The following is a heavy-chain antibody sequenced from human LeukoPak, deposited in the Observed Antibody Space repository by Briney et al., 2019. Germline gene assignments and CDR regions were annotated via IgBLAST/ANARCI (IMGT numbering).Heavy chain of an antibody. J-gene: IGHJ4*02. CDR2: ISGSGGST. CDR1: GFTFSRYA. Sequence: GGPLRLSCAASGFTFSRYAMRWVREAPGKGLEWVSAISGSGGSTYYADSVKGRFTISRDNSKNTLYLQMNSLRAEDTAVYYCAKLVEYYDILTEDDYWGQGTLVTVSS. CDR3: AKLVEYYDILTEDDY. D-gene: IGHD3-9*01. V-gene: IGHV3-23*01.